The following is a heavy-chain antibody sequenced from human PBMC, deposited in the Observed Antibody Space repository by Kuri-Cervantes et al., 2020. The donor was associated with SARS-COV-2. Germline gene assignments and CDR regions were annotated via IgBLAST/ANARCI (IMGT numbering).Heavy chain of an antibody. D-gene: IGHD3-22*01. V-gene: IGHV3-11*04. CDR2: IGPSGTTK. CDR1: GFIFSDYY. J-gene: IGHJ4*02. CDR3: ARAGLYYYDSSGYPFDY. Sequence: GESLKISCTASGFIFSDYYMTWIRQAPGKGLEWVSNIGPSGTTKYYADSVKGRFTISRDNAKNSLYLQMNSLRAEDTAVYYCARAGLYYYDSSGYPFDYWGQGTLVTVSS.